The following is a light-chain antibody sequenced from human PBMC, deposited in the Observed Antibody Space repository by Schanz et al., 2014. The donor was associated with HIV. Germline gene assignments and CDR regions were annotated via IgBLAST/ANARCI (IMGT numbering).Light chain of an antibody. CDR1: QSVTSNY. CDR2: GAS. J-gene: IGKJ2*01. CDR3: QQYGSSPPYT. V-gene: IGKV3-20*01. Sequence: ENVLTQSPGTLSLSPGERATLSCRASQSVTSNYLAWYQQKPGQAPRLLVYGASNRATGIPARFSGSGSGTDFTLTISSLQSEDFAVYYCQQYGSSPPYTFGQGTKLEIK.